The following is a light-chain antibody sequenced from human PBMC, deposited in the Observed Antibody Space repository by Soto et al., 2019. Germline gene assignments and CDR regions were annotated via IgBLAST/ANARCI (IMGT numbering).Light chain of an antibody. CDR3: LQYKDWLPLT. CDR2: GAS. CDR1: QNVNIN. V-gene: IGKV3D-15*01. Sequence: EIVMTQSPVTLSVSPGERVTLSCRASQNVNINLAWYQQRPGQAPRVLIYGASNRASGIPDRFSGSGSGTDFTLTINSLEPDDLALYYCLQYKDWLPLTFGGGTRVEIK. J-gene: IGKJ4*01.